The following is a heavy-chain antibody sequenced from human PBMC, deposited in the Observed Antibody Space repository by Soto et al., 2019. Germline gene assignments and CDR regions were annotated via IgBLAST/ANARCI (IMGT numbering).Heavy chain of an antibody. CDR2: ISSSSSTI. D-gene: IGHD3-22*01. V-gene: IGHV3-48*02. Sequence: GGSLRLSCAASGFTFSSYSMNWVRQAPGKGLEWVSYISSSSSTIYYADSVKGRFTISRDNAKNSLYLQMNSLRDEDTAVYYCARATYYYDSSGYYYYYYMDVWSKGTTVTVSS. J-gene: IGHJ6*03. CDR1: GFTFSSYS. CDR3: ARATYYYDSSGYYYYYYMDV.